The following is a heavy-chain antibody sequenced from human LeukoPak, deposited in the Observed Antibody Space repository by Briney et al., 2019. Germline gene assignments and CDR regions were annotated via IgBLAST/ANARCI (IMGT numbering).Heavy chain of an antibody. D-gene: IGHD1-26*01. V-gene: IGHV3-53*01. CDR3: NTEGRAGDTPFDH. J-gene: IGHJ4*02. CDR2: IYSDNT. CDR1: GFTVSSNS. Sequence: GSLRLSCTVSGFTVSSNSMSWVRQTPGKGLEWVSFIYSDNTHYSDSVKGRFTISRDNSKNTLYLQMNSLRAEDTAVYYCNTEGRAGDTPFDHWGQGTLVTVSS.